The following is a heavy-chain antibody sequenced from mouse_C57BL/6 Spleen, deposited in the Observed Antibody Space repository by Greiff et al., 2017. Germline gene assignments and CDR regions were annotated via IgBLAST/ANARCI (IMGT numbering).Heavy chain of an antibody. J-gene: IGHJ1*03. Sequence: EVKLMESGPGLVKPSQSLSLTCSVTGYSITSGYYWNWIRQFPGNKLEWMGYISYDGSNNYNPSLKNRISITRDTSKNQFFLKLNSVTTEDTATYYCALLRRYFDVWGTGTTVTVSS. CDR2: ISYDGSN. V-gene: IGHV3-6*01. CDR3: ALLRRYFDV. CDR1: GYSITSGYY. D-gene: IGHD2-12*01.